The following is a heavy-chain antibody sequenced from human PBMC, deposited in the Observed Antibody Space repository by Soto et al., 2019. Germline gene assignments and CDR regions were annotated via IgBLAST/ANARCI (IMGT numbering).Heavy chain of an antibody. Sequence: QVQLVQSGAEVKKPGSSVKVSCKASGGTFSSYTISWVRQAPGQGLEWMGRIIPILGIANYAQKFQGRVTITADKSTSTAYMELSSLRSEDTAVYYCARCIRNLGGSHDAFDIWGQGTMVTVSS. CDR2: IIPILGIA. D-gene: IGHD3-16*01. CDR1: GGTFSSYT. V-gene: IGHV1-69*02. CDR3: ARCIRNLGGSHDAFDI. J-gene: IGHJ3*02.